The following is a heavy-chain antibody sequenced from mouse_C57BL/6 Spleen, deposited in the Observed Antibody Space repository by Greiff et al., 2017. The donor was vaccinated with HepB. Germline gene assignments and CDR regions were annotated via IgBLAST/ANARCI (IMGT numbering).Heavy chain of an antibody. Sequence: EVKLMESGPGLVKPSQSLSLTCSVTGYSITSGYYWNWIRQFPGNKLEWMGYISYDGSNNYNPSLKNRISITRDTSKNQFFLKLNSVTTEDTATYYCARYYYGGKDYYAMDYWGQGTSVTVSS. CDR3: ARYYYGGKDYYAMDY. D-gene: IGHD1-1*01. CDR1: GYSITSGYY. CDR2: ISYDGSN. J-gene: IGHJ4*01. V-gene: IGHV3-6*01.